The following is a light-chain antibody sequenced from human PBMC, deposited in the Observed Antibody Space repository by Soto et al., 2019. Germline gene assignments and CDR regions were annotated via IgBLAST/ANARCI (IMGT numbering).Light chain of an antibody. V-gene: IGKV4-1*01. CDR2: WAS. Sequence: DIVMTQSLDSLAVSLGERATINCKSSQSVLYSSNNKNNLAWYQQKPGQPPKLLIYWASTRESGVPDRFSGSGSGTDFTLTISSPQAEDVAVYYCQQYYSTPYTFGQGTKLEIK. CDR3: QQYYSTPYT. J-gene: IGKJ2*01. CDR1: QSVLYSSNNKNN.